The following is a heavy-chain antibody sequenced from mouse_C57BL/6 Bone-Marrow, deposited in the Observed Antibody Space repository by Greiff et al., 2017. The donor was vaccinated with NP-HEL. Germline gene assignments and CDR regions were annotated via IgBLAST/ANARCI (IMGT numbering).Heavy chain of an antibody. CDR2: ISDGGSYT. D-gene: IGHD4-1*01. CDR3: ARDWVGRYFDY. V-gene: IGHV5-4*01. J-gene: IGHJ2*01. Sequence: EVMLVESGGGLVKPGGSLKLSCAASGFTFSSYAMSWVRQTPEKRLEWVATISDGGSYTYYPDNVKGRFTLSRDKAKNNQYMQMSNLKSEDTAMYYCARDWVGRYFDYWGKGTTLTVSS. CDR1: GFTFSSYA.